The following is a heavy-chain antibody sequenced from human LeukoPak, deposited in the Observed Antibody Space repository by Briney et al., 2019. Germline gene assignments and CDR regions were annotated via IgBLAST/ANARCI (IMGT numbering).Heavy chain of an antibody. V-gene: IGHV4-59*08. Sequence: RPSETLSLTCTVSGGSISSYYWSWIRQPPGKGLEWIGYIYYSGSTNYNPSLKSRVTISVDTSKNQFSLKLSSVTAADTAVYYCARGRNLFDYWGQGTLVTVSS. CDR2: IYYSGST. CDR1: GGSISSYY. CDR3: ARGRNLFDY. J-gene: IGHJ4*02.